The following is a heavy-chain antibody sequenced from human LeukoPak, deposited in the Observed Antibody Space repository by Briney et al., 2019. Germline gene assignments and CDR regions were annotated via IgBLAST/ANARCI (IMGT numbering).Heavy chain of an antibody. CDR1: GFTFSSYW. Sequence: GGSLRLSCAASGFTFSSYWMSWVRQAPGKGLEWVANIKQDGSEKYYVDSVKGRFTISRDNAKNSLYLQTNSLRAEDTAVYYCARDSITIFGGGAFDIWGQGTMVTVSS. V-gene: IGHV3-7*01. J-gene: IGHJ3*02. D-gene: IGHD3-3*01. CDR2: IKQDGSEK. CDR3: ARDSITIFGGGAFDI.